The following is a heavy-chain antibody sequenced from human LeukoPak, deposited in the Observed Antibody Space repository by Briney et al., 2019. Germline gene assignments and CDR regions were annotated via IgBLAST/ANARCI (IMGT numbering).Heavy chain of an antibody. CDR3: TTGATRLLLEY. Sequence: GGSLRLSCAASGFTFSNAWMNWVRQAPGKGLEWIGRIKSKTDGGTTEYAAPVKGRFTISRDDSKNTLYLQMNSLKTEDTAVYYCTTGATRLLLEYWGQGTLVTVSS. CDR1: GFTFSNAW. CDR2: IKSKTDGGTT. V-gene: IGHV3-15*01. J-gene: IGHJ4*02. D-gene: IGHD2/OR15-2a*01.